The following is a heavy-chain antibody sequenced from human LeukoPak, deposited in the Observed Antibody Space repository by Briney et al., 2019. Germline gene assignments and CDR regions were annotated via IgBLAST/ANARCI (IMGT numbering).Heavy chain of an antibody. Sequence: GGSLRLSCAASGFTFSRYWMSWVRQAPGKGLQWVSYISSSGSTIYYADSVKGRFTISRDNAKNSLYLQMNSLRAEDTAVYYCAELGITMIGGVWGKGTTVTISS. CDR2: ISSSGSTI. D-gene: IGHD3-10*02. CDR1: GFTFSRYW. V-gene: IGHV3-48*03. J-gene: IGHJ6*04. CDR3: AELGITMIGGV.